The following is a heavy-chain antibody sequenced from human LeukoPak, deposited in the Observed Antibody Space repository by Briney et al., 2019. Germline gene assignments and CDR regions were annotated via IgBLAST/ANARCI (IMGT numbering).Heavy chain of an antibody. V-gene: IGHV3-48*03. CDR1: GFTFSSYE. J-gene: IGHJ4*02. Sequence: PGGSLRLSCAASGFTFSSYEMNWVRQAPGKGLEWVSYISSSGSTIYYADSVKGRFTISSDNSKNTVYLQMNSLKDEDTAVYYCARDAETSLANWGQGTLVTVSP. D-gene: IGHD5-24*01. CDR2: ISSSGSTI. CDR3: ARDAETSLAN.